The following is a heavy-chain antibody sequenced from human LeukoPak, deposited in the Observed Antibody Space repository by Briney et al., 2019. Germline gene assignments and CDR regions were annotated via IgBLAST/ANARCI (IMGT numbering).Heavy chain of an antibody. Sequence: GGSLRLSCVTSGFNFNDSALHWVRQAPGKGLEWVGRIRSKANNYATTYTASVRGRFIFSRDDSKRTAWIQMNSLRIEDSALYYCTRHTTGSPEFDPWGQGTLVTVAS. CDR2: IRSKANNYAT. V-gene: IGHV3-73*01. D-gene: IGHD1-26*01. J-gene: IGHJ5*02. CDR3: TRHTTGSPEFDP. CDR1: GFNFNDSA.